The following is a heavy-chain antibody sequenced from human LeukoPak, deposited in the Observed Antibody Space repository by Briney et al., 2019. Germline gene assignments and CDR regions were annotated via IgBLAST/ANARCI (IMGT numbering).Heavy chain of an antibody. J-gene: IGHJ6*03. V-gene: IGHV1-46*01. Sequence: ASVKVSCKASGYTFTSYYMHWVRQAPGQGLEWMGIINPSGGSTSYAQKFQGRVTMTRDTSTSTVYMELSSLRSEDTAVYYCARDRVNPRYYYYYYMDVWGKGTTVTVSS. CDR2: INPSGGST. D-gene: IGHD4-11*01. CDR3: ARDRVNPRYYYYYYMDV. CDR1: GYTFTSYY.